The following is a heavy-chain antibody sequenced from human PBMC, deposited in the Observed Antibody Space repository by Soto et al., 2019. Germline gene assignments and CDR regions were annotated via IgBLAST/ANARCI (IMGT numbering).Heavy chain of an antibody. CDR1: GGSFNYYY. J-gene: IGHJ4*02. CDR3: ARGLPVLLWFGELLFDY. V-gene: IGHV4-34*01. D-gene: IGHD3-10*01. Sequence: SETLSLTCGVYGGSFNYYYWNWIRQPPGKGLEWIGEINHSGSTNYNPSLKSRVTISVDTSKNQFSLKLSSVTAADTAVYYCARGLPVLLWFGELLFDYWGQGTLVTVSS. CDR2: INHSGST.